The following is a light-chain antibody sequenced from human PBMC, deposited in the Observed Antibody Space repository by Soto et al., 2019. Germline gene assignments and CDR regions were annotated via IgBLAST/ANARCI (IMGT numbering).Light chain of an antibody. J-gene: IGLJ1*01. Sequence: QPVLTQPPSVSGAPGQRVTISCTGSSSNIGAAYDVHWYQQFPGTAPKLLIYGNSNRPSGVPDRFSGSKSGTSASLAITGLQAEDEADYYCQSYDSSLSGLDVFGTGTKLTVL. CDR1: SSNIGAAYD. V-gene: IGLV1-40*01. CDR2: GNS. CDR3: QSYDSSLSGLDV.